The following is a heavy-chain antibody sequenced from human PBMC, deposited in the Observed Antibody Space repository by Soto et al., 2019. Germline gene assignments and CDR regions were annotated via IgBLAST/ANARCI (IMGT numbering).Heavy chain of an antibody. J-gene: IGHJ5*02. CDR3: AKSQTYCSGGSCYHNWFDP. CDR2: INAGNGNT. V-gene: IGHV1-3*01. D-gene: IGHD2-15*01. Sequence: ASVKVSCKASGYTFTSYAMHWVRQAPGQRLEWMGWINAGNGNTKYSQKFQGRVTITRDTSASTAYMELSSLRSEDTAVYYCAKSQTYCSGGSCYHNWFDPWGQGTLVTASS. CDR1: GYTFTSYA.